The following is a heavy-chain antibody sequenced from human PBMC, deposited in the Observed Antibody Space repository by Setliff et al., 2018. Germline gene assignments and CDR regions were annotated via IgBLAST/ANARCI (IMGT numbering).Heavy chain of an antibody. CDR2: IYYSGST. V-gene: IGHV4-61*10. J-gene: IGHJ4*02. D-gene: IGHD6-13*01. Sequence: SETLSLTCTVSGGSISSGSYYWSWIRQPAGKGLEWLGYIYYSGSTNYSPSLKSRVTISVDTSKNQFSLKLSSVTAADTAVYYCARTAVIAAAGTPLYYFDYWGQGTLVTVSS. CDR1: GGSISSGSYY. CDR3: ARTAVIAAAGTPLYYFDY.